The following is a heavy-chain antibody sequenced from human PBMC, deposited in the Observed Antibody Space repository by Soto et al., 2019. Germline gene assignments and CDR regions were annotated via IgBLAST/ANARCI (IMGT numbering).Heavy chain of an antibody. CDR1: VCNFDDHA. CDR3: VRSSGSQPRAGWFDP. CDR2: ISWNSVTI. V-gene: IGHV3-9*01. Sequence: EVQLVESGGGVAQPGWSRRLSCAASVCNFDDHAMHWVRQTPGKGLEWGSGISWNSVTINYADSIKGRFTISRDNAKRTLYLQMNNLRPADTAMYFCVRSSGSQPRAGWFDPWGQGTLVTVS. D-gene: IGHD1-26*01. J-gene: IGHJ5*02.